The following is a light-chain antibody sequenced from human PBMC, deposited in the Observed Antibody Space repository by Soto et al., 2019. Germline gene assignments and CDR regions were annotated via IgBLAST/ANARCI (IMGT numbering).Light chain of an antibody. V-gene: IGLV1-51*01. CDR1: SSNIEDND. CDR2: DNN. J-gene: IGLJ7*01. Sequence: QSVLTQPPSVSAAPGQTVSISCSGSSSNIEDNDVSWYQQFPGSAPKLLIYDNNKRPSGIPDRFSGSKSGTSATLGITGLQSGDEADYYCGAWDSSLSAAVFGGGTQLTVL. CDR3: GAWDSSLSAAV.